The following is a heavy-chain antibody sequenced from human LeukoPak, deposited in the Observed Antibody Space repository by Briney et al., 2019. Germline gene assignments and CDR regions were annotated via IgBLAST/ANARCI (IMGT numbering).Heavy chain of an antibody. Sequence: PSETLSLTCAVYGGSFSGYYWSWIRQPPGKGLEWIGEINHSGSTNYNPSLKSRVTISVDTSKNQFSLKLSSVTAAVTAVYYCARWAYCSGGSCFDYWGQGTLVTVSS. V-gene: IGHV4-34*01. J-gene: IGHJ4*02. CDR2: INHSGST. CDR3: ARWAYCSGGSCFDY. D-gene: IGHD2-15*01. CDR1: GGSFSGYY.